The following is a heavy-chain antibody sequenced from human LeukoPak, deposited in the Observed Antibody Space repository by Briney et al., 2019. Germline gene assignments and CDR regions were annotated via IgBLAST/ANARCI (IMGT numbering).Heavy chain of an antibody. J-gene: IGHJ4*02. CDR1: XFTFSTYG. D-gene: IGHD6-13*01. V-gene: IGHV3-30*18. CDR2: ISYDGSYK. Sequence: GGSLRLSCAASXFTFSTYGMHWVRQAPGKGLEWVAVISYDGSYKFYADSVKGRFTISRDNSKSTLYLQMNSLRAEDTAVYYCAKDRYSGLNTIDYWGQGTLVTVSS. CDR3: AKDRYSGLNTIDY.